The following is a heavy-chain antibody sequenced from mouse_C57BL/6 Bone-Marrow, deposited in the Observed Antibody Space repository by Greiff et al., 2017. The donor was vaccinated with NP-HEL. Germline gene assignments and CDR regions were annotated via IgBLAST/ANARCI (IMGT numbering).Heavy chain of an antibody. Sequence: EVMLVESGPGLAKHSKTVARKGGGTGDHLHLDSRPCLRPFPFHNLAYLLDIIYSGSTYYNPSLKSRISITRDTSKNQYYLQLNSVTTEDTATYYCARSLRYLSYYAMDYWGQGTSVTVSS. CDR1: GDHLHLDS. V-gene: IGHV3-8*01. CDR3: ARSLRYLSYYAMDY. J-gene: IGHJ4*01. D-gene: IGHD1-1*01. CDR2: IIYSGST.